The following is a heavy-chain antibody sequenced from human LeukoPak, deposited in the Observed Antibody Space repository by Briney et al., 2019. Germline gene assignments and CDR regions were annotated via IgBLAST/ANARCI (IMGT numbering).Heavy chain of an antibody. V-gene: IGHV3-7*04. Sequence: GGSLRLSCATSGFSFTDYPMNWVRQAPGKGLEWVANIKEDGSEKYYVDSVKGRFTISRDNAKNSLYLQMDSLRAEDTAVYYCARDSQHLNFDHWGQGTLVTVSS. CDR3: ARDSQHLNFDH. D-gene: IGHD3-3*02. CDR1: GFSFTDYP. J-gene: IGHJ4*02. CDR2: IKEDGSEK.